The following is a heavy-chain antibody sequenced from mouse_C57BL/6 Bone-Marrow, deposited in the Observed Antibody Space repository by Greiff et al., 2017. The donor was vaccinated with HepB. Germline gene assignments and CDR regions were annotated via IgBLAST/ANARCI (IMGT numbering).Heavy chain of an antibody. CDR1: GYTFTSYW. D-gene: IGHD1-1*01. J-gene: IGHJ1*03. CDR2: IDPSDSYT. V-gene: IGHV1-50*01. CDR3: AREGLLRWYFDV. Sequence: QVQLQQPGAELVKPGASVKLSCKASGYTFTSYWMQWVKQRPGQGLEWIGEIDPSDSYTNYNQKFKGKATLTADTSSSTAYMQLSSLTSEDSAVYYCAREGLLRWYFDVWGTGTTVTVSS.